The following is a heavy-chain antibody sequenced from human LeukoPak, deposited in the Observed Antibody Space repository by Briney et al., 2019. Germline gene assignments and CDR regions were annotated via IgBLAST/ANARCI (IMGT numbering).Heavy chain of an antibody. CDR1: GGSISSYY. Sequence: PSETLSLTCTVSGGSISSYYWSWIRQPPGRGLEWIGYIYSSGSTNYNPSLKSRITISVDTSKNQFSLKLSSVTAADTAVYYCARFAYCGGHCWYYFDYWGQGSLVTVSS. CDR2: IYSSGST. J-gene: IGHJ4*02. CDR3: ARFAYCGGHCWYYFDY. D-gene: IGHD2-21*02. V-gene: IGHV4-59*01.